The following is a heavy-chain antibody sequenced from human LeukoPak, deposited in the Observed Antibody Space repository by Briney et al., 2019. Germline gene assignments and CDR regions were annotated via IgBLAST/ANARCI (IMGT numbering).Heavy chain of an antibody. V-gene: IGHV4-4*07. CDR2: IYTSGST. J-gene: IGHJ6*02. Sequence: SETLSLTCTVSGGSISSYYWSWIRQSAGKGLEWIGRIYTSGSTNYNPSLKSRVTMSVDTSKNQFSLKLSSVTAADTAVYHCARDSLSSDYGMDVWGQGTTVTVSS. CDR3: ARDSLSSDYGMDV. CDR1: GGSISSYY. D-gene: IGHD6-25*01.